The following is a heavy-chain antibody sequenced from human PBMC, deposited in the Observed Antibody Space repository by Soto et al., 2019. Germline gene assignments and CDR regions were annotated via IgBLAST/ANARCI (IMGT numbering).Heavy chain of an antibody. CDR3: ARRREGYYYGVDV. D-gene: IGHD1-26*01. CDR2: INSDASST. V-gene: IGHV3-74*01. CDR1: RFTFSSYW. Sequence: EESLVESGGGSVQPGGSLRLSCAASRFTFSSYWMYWVRQAPGKGLVWVSRINSDASSTRDADSVKGRFSISRDNSKSTLYLQMNTLRAEDTAVYYCARRREGYYYGVDVWGQGTTVTVSS. J-gene: IGHJ6*02.